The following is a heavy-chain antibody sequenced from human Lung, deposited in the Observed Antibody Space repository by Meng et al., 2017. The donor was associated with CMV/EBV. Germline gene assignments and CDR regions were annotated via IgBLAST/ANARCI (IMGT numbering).Heavy chain of an antibody. V-gene: IGHV4-39*07. D-gene: IGHD3-16*02. J-gene: IGHJ4*02. Sequence: SXTLSLXCTVSGYSISSSSYYWGWIRQPPGKGLEWIGSIYYSGSTYYNPSLKSRVTISVDTSKNQFSLKLSSVTAADTAVYYCARYLITFGGVIVSDYWGQGTLVTVSS. CDR1: GYSISSSSYY. CDR2: IYYSGST. CDR3: ARYLITFGGVIVSDY.